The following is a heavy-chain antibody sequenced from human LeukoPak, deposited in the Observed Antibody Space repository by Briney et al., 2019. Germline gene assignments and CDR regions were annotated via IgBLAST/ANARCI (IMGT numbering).Heavy chain of an antibody. Sequence: GASVNVSCKASGYTFTRYDINWVRQATGQGLEWMGWMNPNSGNTGYAQKFQGRVTITRNTSISTAYMELSSLRSEDTAVYYCARVYDFWSGYYYAFDIWGQGTMVTVPS. CDR2: MNPNSGNT. V-gene: IGHV1-8*03. J-gene: IGHJ3*02. CDR1: GYTFTRYD. CDR3: ARVYDFWSGYYYAFDI. D-gene: IGHD3-3*01.